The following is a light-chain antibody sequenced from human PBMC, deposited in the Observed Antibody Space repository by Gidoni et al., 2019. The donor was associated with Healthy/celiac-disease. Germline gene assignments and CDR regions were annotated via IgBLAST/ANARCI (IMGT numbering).Light chain of an antibody. CDR2: GAS. Sequence: EIVMTQSPATLSVSPGARATLSCRASQSVSSNLAWYPQKPGQAPRLLSYGASTRATGIPAMFSGSGSGTEFTLTISGLQSEDFAVYYCQQYNNWPPFTFGPGTKVDIK. CDR1: QSVSSN. V-gene: IGKV3-15*01. J-gene: IGKJ3*01. CDR3: QQYNNWPPFT.